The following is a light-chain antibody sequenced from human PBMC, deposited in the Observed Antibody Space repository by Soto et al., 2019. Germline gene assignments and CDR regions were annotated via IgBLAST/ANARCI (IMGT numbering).Light chain of an antibody. CDR2: QTS. Sequence: EIVLPQSPATLSSFPGASFPLSCRASQYINTRLAWYQHRPGQAHRLLIYQTSIRAAGIPARFSASGSGTDFTLTISDVQPEDFALYYCHQRQSWPRTVGQGTKVDIK. J-gene: IGKJ1*01. CDR3: HQRQSWPRT. CDR1: QYINTR. V-gene: IGKV3-11*01.